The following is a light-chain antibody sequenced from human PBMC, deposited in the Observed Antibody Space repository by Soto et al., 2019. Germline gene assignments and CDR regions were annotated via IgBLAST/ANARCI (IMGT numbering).Light chain of an antibody. Sequence: EIVLTQSPGTLSLSPGERATLSCRASQSINSRYLAWYQQKPGQAPRLLIYGASIRATGIPDRFSGSGSGTDFTLTIIRLEPEDFAVYYCQQFGSSPGFTFGPGTKVDIK. CDR1: QSINSRY. CDR3: QQFGSSPGFT. V-gene: IGKV3-20*01. J-gene: IGKJ3*01. CDR2: GAS.